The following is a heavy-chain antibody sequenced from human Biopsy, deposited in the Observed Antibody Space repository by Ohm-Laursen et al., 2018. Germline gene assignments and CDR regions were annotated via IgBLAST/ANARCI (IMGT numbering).Heavy chain of an antibody. Sequence: SLRLSCTASGFTFNTYGMHWVRQAPGKGLEWVSHIDVLDYNTYYVDSVRGRFTISRDNSKEMVYLQINSLRADDTAVYYCVRGRGGYNFDSWGPGTLVTVSS. CDR3: VRGRGGYNFDS. CDR2: IDVLDYNT. V-gene: IGHV3-23*01. D-gene: IGHD2-2*02. J-gene: IGHJ4*01. CDR1: GFTFNTYG.